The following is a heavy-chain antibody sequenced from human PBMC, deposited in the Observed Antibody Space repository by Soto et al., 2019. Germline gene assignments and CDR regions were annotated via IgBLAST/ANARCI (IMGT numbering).Heavy chain of an antibody. V-gene: IGHV3-9*01. Sequence: EVHLVESWGGLVQPGRSLRLSCAASGFTFDDYAMHWVRQAPGKGLEWVSGISWNSGSIGYADSVKGRFTISRDNAKNSLYLQMNSLSAEDTALYYCAKSPGGAVAGTLFDYWGQGTLVTVSS. J-gene: IGHJ4*02. CDR3: AKSPGGAVAGTLFDY. CDR2: ISWNSGSI. D-gene: IGHD6-19*01. CDR1: GFTFDDYA.